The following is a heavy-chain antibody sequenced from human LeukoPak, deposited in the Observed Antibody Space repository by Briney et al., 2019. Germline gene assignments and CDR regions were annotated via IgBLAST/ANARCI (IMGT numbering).Heavy chain of an antibody. J-gene: IGHJ5*02. CDR3: TRARAVASFYGFDP. CDR1: GFTFEDYA. CDR2: ISWNSGTI. V-gene: IGHV3-9*01. Sequence: GGSLRLSCAASGFTFEDYAMHWVRQAPGKGLEWVSGISWNSGTIGYADPVKGRFTISRDNAKNSLYLQMNSLRAEDTAVYYCTRARAVASFYGFDPWGQGTLVTVSS. D-gene: IGHD6-19*01.